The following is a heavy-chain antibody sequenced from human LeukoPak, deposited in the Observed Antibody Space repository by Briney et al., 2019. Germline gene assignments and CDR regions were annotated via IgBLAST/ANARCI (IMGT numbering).Heavy chain of an antibody. CDR2: IYYSGST. D-gene: IGHD6-13*01. V-gene: IGHV4-59*01. CDR3: AREQGLGAAAGIV. J-gene: IGHJ4*02. CDR1: GGSISSYY. Sequence: SETLSLTCAVSGGSISSYYWSWIRQPPGKGLKWIGYIYYSGSTNYNPSLKSRVTISVDTSKNQFSLKLSSVTAADTAVYYCAREQGLGAAAGIVWGQGTLVTVSS.